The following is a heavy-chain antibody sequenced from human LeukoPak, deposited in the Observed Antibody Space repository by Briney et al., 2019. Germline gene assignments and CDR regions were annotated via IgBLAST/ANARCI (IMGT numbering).Heavy chain of an antibody. CDR2: ISYDGSNK. D-gene: IGHD6-19*01. CDR1: GFTFSSYG. Sequence: GGSLRLSCAASGFTFSSYGMHWVRQAPGKGLEWVAVISYDGSNKYYADSMKGRFTISRDNSKNTLDLQMNSLRVEDTAVYYCAKETHERASSGWPIDYWGQGTLVTVSS. V-gene: IGHV3-30*18. CDR3: AKETHERASSGWPIDY. J-gene: IGHJ4*02.